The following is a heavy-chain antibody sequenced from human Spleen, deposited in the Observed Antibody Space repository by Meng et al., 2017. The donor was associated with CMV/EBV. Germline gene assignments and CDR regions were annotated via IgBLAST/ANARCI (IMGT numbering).Heavy chain of an antibody. V-gene: IGHV4-4*03. J-gene: IGHJ4*02. CDR3: ARDPYATGWAG. D-gene: IGHD6-19*01. CDR2: IYHSGGT. CDR1: VGSTSMITW. Sequence: RRRPGPGRFSPLGTLSLTGAVLVGSTSMITWGSWVRQPPGKGLEWIGEIYHSGGTNYNPSLRGRVTISLDKSKNQFSPTLRSVTAADTAVYYCARDPYATGWAGWGQGTLVTVSS.